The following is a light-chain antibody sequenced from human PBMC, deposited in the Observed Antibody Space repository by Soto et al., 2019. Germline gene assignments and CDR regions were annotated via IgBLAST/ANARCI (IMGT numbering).Light chain of an antibody. CDR3: LQDFNYFS. CDR1: QAIRND. J-gene: IGKJ5*01. CDR2: AAS. V-gene: IGKV1-6*01. Sequence: AVQVTQSPSSLSASVGDRVTITCRASQAIRNDLGWYQQKPGKAPKLLIYAASTLQSGVPSRFSGSGFGTDFTLPISSLQPEDFATYYCLQDFNYFSFGQGTRLEIK.